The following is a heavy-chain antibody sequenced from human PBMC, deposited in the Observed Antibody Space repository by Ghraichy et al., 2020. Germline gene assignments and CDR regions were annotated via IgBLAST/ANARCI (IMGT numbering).Heavy chain of an antibody. Sequence: GESLNISCAASGFTFSSYAMSWVRQAPGKGLEWVSAISGSGGSTYYADSVKGRFTISRDNSKNTLYLQMNSLRAEDTAVYYCAKDSGISSTSCFDYWGQGTLVTVSS. CDR1: GFTFSSYA. V-gene: IGHV3-23*01. J-gene: IGHJ4*02. CDR2: ISGSGGST. D-gene: IGHD2-2*01. CDR3: AKDSGISSTSCFDY.